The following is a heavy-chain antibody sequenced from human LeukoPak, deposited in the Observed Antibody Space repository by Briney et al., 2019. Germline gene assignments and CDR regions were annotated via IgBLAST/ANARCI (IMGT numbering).Heavy chain of an antibody. V-gene: IGHV4-59*12. CDR3: ARDLPTVTTPHFDY. CDR1: IDSMFGYF. Sequence: SETLSLTCTVSIDSMFGYFWSWIRQPPGGGLEWIGYIYDTGRTNYSPSLKSRATISLDTSNKQFSLRLSSVTAADTAVYYCARDLPTVTTPHFDYWGQGTLVTVSS. CDR2: IYDTGRT. D-gene: IGHD4-17*01. J-gene: IGHJ4*02.